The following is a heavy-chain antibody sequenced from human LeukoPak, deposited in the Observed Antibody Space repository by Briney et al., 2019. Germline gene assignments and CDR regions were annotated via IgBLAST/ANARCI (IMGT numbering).Heavy chain of an antibody. J-gene: IGHJ4*02. CDR2: INHSGST. Sequence: PSETLSLTCAVYGGSFSGYYWSWIRQPPGKGLEWIGEINHSGSTNYNPSLKSRATISVDTSKNQFSLKLSSVTAADTAVYYCARLYSSGWYFDYWGQGTLVTVSS. V-gene: IGHV4-34*01. CDR1: GGSFSGYY. D-gene: IGHD6-19*01. CDR3: ARLYSSGWYFDY.